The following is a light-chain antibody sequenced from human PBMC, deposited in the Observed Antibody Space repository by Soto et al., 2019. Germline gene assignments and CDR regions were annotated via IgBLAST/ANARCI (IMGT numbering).Light chain of an antibody. CDR3: HQYATSPKT. CDR1: QSAPKNY. CDR2: GPS. J-gene: IGKJ1*01. Sequence: EILLTQSPGTLSLSPGERATLSCRASQSAPKNYLAWYQQEPGQAPRLLIYGPSSRATGIPDRFSGSGSGTDFTLTISRLEPEDFAVYYCHQYATSPKTFGQGTKVEIK. V-gene: IGKV3-20*01.